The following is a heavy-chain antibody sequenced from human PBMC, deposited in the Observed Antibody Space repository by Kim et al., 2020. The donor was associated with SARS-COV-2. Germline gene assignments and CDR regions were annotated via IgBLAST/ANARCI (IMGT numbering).Heavy chain of an antibody. CDR2: IKQDGSEK. D-gene: IGHD6-13*01. Sequence: GGSLRLSCAASGFTFSSYAMSWVRQAPGKGLEWVATIKQDGSEKYYVDSVKGRFTISRDNAKNTLYLQMNSLRAEDTAVYYCAKESGSSWRFDYWGQGTLVTVSS. CDR3: AKESGSSWRFDY. J-gene: IGHJ4*02. V-gene: IGHV3-7*03. CDR1: GFTFSSYA.